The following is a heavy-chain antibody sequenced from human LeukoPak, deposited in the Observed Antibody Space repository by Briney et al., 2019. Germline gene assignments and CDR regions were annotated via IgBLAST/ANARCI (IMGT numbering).Heavy chain of an antibody. CDR2: MYYSGST. CDR3: ARAGGGYDSFDY. V-gene: IGHV4-39*07. Sequence: SETLSLTCIVSGGSISSSSYYWGWIRQPPGKGLEWIGSMYYSGSTYYNPSLKSRVTISVDTSKNQFSLKLNSVTAADTAVYYCARAGGGYDSFDYWGQGTLVTVSS. D-gene: IGHD5-12*01. J-gene: IGHJ4*02. CDR1: GGSISSSSYY.